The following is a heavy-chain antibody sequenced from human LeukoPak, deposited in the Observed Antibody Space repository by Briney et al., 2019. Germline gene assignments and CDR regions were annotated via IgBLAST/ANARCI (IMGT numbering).Heavy chain of an antibody. D-gene: IGHD5-24*01. CDR2: IWYDGSNK. J-gene: IGHJ4*02. CDR3: AKEVEMATISSLFDY. V-gene: IGHV3-33*06. Sequence: GGSLRLSCAASGFTFSSYGMNWVRQAPGKGLEWVAVIWYDGSNKYYADSVKGRFTISRDNSKNTLYLQMNSLRAEDTAVYYCAKEVEMATISSLFDYWGQGTLVTVSS. CDR1: GFTFSSYG.